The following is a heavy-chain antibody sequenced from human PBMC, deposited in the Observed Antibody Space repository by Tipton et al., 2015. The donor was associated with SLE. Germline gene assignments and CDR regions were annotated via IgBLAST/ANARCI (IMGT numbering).Heavy chain of an antibody. CDR3: ARTITGTTGVTDAFDI. V-gene: IGHV4-39*01. Sequence: TLSLTCTVSGGSISSYYWGWIRQPPGKGLEWIGSIYYSGSTYYNPSLKSRVTISVDTSKNQFSLKLSSVTAADTAVYYCARTITGTTGVTDAFDIWGQGTMVTVSS. CDR2: IYYSGST. J-gene: IGHJ3*02. CDR1: GGSISSYY. D-gene: IGHD1-7*01.